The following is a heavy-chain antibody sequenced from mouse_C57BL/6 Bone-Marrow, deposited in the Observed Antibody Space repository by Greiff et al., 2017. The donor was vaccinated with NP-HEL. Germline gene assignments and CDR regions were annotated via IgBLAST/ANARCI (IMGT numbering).Heavy chain of an antibody. J-gene: IGHJ2*01. CDR1: GYAFSSYW. CDR2: IYPGDGDT. Sequence: VKVVESGAELVKPGASVKISCKASGYAFSSYWMNWVKQRPGKGLEWIGQIYPGDGDTNYNGKFKGKATLTADKSSSTAYMQLSSLTSEDSAVYFCARERVLRYDYWGQGTTLTVSS. V-gene: IGHV1-80*01. D-gene: IGHD1-1*01. CDR3: ARERVLRYDY.